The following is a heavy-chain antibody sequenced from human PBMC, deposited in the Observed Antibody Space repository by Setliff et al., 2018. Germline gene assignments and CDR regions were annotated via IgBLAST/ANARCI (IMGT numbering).Heavy chain of an antibody. CDR1: GYTFSHSG. CDR2: ISVYSGNT. J-gene: IGHJ4*02. V-gene: IGHV1-18*01. D-gene: IGHD2-2*01. CDR3: SRLVRYCSRTTCQTASGAEL. Sequence: ASVKVSCKAPGYTFSHSGITWVRQAPGQGLEWMGWISVYSGNTNYAQKLQGRVTMTTDASTNTAYMELRGLTSDDTAVYYCSRLVRYCSRTTCQTASGAELWGQGTLVTVSS.